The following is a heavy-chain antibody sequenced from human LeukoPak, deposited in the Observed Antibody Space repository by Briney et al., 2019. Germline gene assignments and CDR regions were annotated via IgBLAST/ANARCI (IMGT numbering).Heavy chain of an antibody. Sequence: RSLRLSCAASGFTFINYAMHWVRQAPGKGLEWVAVISSDGRNEYYADSVKGRLTISRDNSKNTLYLQINSLRAADTAVYYCARGHTSGWFGASWGQGTLLTVSS. J-gene: IGHJ5*02. D-gene: IGHD6-19*01. V-gene: IGHV3-30*04. CDR3: ARGHTSGWFGAS. CDR1: GFTFINYA. CDR2: ISSDGRNE.